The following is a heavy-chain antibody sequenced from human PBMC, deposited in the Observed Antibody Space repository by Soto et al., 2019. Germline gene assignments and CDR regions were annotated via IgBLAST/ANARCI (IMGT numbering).Heavy chain of an antibody. D-gene: IGHD4-17*01. Sequence: QVQLQESGPGLVKPSETLSLTCTVSGGSISSYYWSWIRQPPGKGLEWIGYIYYRVSTNYHPSLKSRGTISVDTSKNQFALKLSSVTAADTAVYYCARRWGDYVGDYRGQGTLVTVSS. CDR2: IYYRVST. CDR3: ARRWGDYVGDY. J-gene: IGHJ4*02. CDR1: GGSISSYY. V-gene: IGHV4-59*08.